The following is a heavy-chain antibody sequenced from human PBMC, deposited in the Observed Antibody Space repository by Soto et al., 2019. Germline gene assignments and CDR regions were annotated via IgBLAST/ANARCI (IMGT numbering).Heavy chain of an antibody. CDR2: ISWNSGSL. CDR1: GFTFDYYA. D-gene: IGHD1-26*01. Sequence: PGGSLRLSCAASGFTFDYYAMHWVRQAPGKGLEWVSGISWNSGSLGHADSVKGRFTISRDNAKNSLDLEMNSLRPEDTALYYCAKDHLSGSYSWDYFDYWGQGTLVTVSS. V-gene: IGHV3-9*01. J-gene: IGHJ4*02. CDR3: AKDHLSGSYSWDYFDY.